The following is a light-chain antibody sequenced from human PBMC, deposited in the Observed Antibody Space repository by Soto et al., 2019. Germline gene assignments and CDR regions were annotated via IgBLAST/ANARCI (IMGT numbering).Light chain of an antibody. Sequence: EIVLTQSPGTLSLSPGERATLSCRASQSVSSSYLAWYQQKPGQAPRLLIYGASSRATGIPDRFSGSGSGTDCTLTISRLEPEDFAVYDCQQYGSSPPTFGQGTKVEIK. J-gene: IGKJ1*01. CDR3: QQYGSSPPT. CDR2: GAS. V-gene: IGKV3-20*01. CDR1: QSVSSSY.